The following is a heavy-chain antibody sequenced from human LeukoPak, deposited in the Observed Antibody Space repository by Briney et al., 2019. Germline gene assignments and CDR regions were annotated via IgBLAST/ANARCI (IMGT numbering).Heavy chain of an antibody. CDR3: ARLHDTSGYYLNWFDP. V-gene: IGHV4-59*08. CDR1: GGSISSFF. Sequence: SETLSLTCTVSGGSISSFFWSWIRQPPGKGLEWIGYLSYSGSTDYNPSLKSRVTISVDTSKNQLSLKLRSVTAADTAVYYCARLHDTSGYYLNWFDPWGQGTLVTVSS. D-gene: IGHD3-22*01. CDR2: LSYSGST. J-gene: IGHJ5*02.